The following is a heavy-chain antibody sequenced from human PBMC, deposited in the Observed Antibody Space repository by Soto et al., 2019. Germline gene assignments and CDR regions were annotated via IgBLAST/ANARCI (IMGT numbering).Heavy chain of an antibody. CDR3: ARLASGVAAFDY. J-gene: IGHJ4*02. D-gene: IGHD2-15*01. Sequence: SETLSLTCAVSGGSISSGGYSWSWIRQPPGKGLEWIGYIYHSGSTYYNPSLKSRVTISVDRSKNQFSLKLSSVTAADTAVYYCARLASGVAAFDYWGQGTLVTV. V-gene: IGHV4-30-2*01. CDR1: GGSISSGGYS. CDR2: IYHSGST.